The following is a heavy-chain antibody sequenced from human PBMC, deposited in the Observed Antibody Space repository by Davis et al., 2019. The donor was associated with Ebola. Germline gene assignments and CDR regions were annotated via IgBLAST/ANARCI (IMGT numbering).Heavy chain of an antibody. V-gene: IGHV3-48*02. CDR3: ARGPPKHYDFWSGYRAFDI. Sequence: GGSLRLSCTASGFTFTSFSLNWVRQPPGKGLEWLSYISSSGNTIYYADSVKGRFTISRDSAKNSLYLQMNSLRDEDTAVYYCARGPPKHYDFWSGYRAFDIWGQGTMVTVSS. CDR1: GFTFTSFS. J-gene: IGHJ3*02. D-gene: IGHD3-3*01. CDR2: ISSSGNTI.